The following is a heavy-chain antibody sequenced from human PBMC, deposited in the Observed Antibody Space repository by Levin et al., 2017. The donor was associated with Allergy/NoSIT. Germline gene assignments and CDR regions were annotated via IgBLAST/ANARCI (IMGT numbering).Heavy chain of an antibody. CDR2: VFSDGSII. CDR3: ARGGCSSTSCLDN. CDR1: GFTFSNYY. D-gene: IGHD2-2*01. Sequence: WASVKVSCAASGFTFSNYYMHWVRQAPGKGLVWVSRVFSDGSIIDYADSVKGRFTISRDNARNTLYLQMNSLRAEDTAVYYCARGGCSSTSCLDNWGQGILVTVSS. J-gene: IGHJ4*02. V-gene: IGHV3-74*01.